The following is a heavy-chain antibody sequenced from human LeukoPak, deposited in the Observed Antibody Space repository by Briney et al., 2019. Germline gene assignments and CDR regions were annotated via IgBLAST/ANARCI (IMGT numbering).Heavy chain of an antibody. CDR1: GGSISSYY. Sequence: PSETLSLTCTVSGGSISSYYWSWIRQPPGKGLEWIGYIYYSGSTYYNPSLKSRVTISVDTSKNQFSLKLSSVTAADTAVYYCAREPYYYDSSGYFAPDYWGQGTLVTVSS. V-gene: IGHV4-59*12. CDR2: IYYSGST. CDR3: AREPYYYDSSGYFAPDY. D-gene: IGHD3-22*01. J-gene: IGHJ4*02.